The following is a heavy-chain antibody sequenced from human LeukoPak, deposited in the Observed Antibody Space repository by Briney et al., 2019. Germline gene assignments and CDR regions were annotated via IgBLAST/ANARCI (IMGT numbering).Heavy chain of an antibody. CDR3: TRDWDSLVGGNHY. V-gene: IGHV3-49*03. Sequence: GALRLSCATSGFTFGDYAMNWFRQAPGKGLEWVGFIRTKPFGGASEYAASVRGRFTISRDDSKSIAYLQMNSLKTEDTAVYYCTRDWDSLVGGNHYWGQGTLVTVSS. CDR1: GFTFGDYA. D-gene: IGHD1-14*01. J-gene: IGHJ4*02. CDR2: IRTKPFGGAS.